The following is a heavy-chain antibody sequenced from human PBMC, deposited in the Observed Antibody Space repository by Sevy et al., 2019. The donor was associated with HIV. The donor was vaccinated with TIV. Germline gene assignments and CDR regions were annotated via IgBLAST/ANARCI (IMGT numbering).Heavy chain of an antibody. Sequence: SETLSLTCTVSGGSITSLYWNWIRQPPGKGLEWIANIYYNGHINYNPSLKIRVTLSLDTSKNQFSLSLGSVTAADTAMYYCAGENAWGRGYSWGQGTLVTVSS. D-gene: IGHD1-26*01. V-gene: IGHV4-59*08. J-gene: IGHJ4*02. CDR1: GGSITSLY. CDR3: AGENAWGRGYS. CDR2: IYYNGHI.